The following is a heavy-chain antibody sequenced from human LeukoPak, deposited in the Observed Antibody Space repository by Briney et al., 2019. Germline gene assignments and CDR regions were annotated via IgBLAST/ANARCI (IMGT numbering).Heavy chain of an antibody. Sequence: GASVKVSCKASGYTFTGYYTHWVRQAPGQGLEWMGWINPNSGGTNYAQKFQGRVTMTRDTSISTAYMELSRLRSDDTAVFYCARGKLPTFIEFDYWGQGALVTVSS. V-gene: IGHV1-2*02. CDR2: INPNSGGT. J-gene: IGHJ4*02. CDR1: GYTFTGYY. D-gene: IGHD2/OR15-2a*01. CDR3: ARGKLPTFIEFDY.